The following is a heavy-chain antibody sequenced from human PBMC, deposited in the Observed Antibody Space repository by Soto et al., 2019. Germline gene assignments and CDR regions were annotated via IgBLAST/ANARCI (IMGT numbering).Heavy chain of an antibody. CDR2: ISSNGGST. CDR1: GFTFSSYV. J-gene: IGHJ5*02. CDR3: VKDRHRGSVAFHDWFDP. V-gene: IGHV3-64D*08. D-gene: IGHD3-16*01. Sequence: PGGSLRLSCSASGFTFSSYVMHWVRQAPGKGLEYVSAISSNGGSTYYADSVKGRFTISRDNSKNTLYLQMSSLRAEDTAVYYSVKDRHRGSVAFHDWFDPWGQGTLVTVSS.